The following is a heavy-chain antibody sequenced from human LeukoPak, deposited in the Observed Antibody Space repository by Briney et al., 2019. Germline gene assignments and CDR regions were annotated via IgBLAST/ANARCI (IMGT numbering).Heavy chain of an antibody. J-gene: IGHJ6*02. Sequence: GGSLRLSCAASGFTVSSNCMSWVRQAPGKGLEWVSVIYSGGSTYYADSVKGRFTISRDNSKNTLYLQMNSLRAEDTAVYNCAKGLVGATPYYGMDVWGQGTTVTVSS. D-gene: IGHD1-26*01. CDR2: IYSGGST. CDR3: AKGLVGATPYYGMDV. CDR1: GFTVSSNC. V-gene: IGHV3-66*01.